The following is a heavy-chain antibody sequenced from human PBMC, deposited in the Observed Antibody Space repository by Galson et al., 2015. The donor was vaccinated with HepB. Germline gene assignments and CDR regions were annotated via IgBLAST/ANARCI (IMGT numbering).Heavy chain of an antibody. D-gene: IGHD3-10*01. CDR2: INPSGGST. CDR3: ARIGPYYYGSGRAYGMDV. J-gene: IGHJ6*02. V-gene: IGHV1-46*01. CDR1: GYTFTSYY. Sequence: SVKVSCKASGYTFTSYYMHWVRQAPGQGLEWMGIINPSGGSTSYAQKFQGRVTMTRDTSTSTVYMELSSLRSEDTAVYYCARIGPYYYGSGRAYGMDVWGQGTTVTVSS.